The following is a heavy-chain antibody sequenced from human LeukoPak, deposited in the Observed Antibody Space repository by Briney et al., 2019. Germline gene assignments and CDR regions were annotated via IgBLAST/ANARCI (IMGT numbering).Heavy chain of an antibody. CDR3: ARDFFALLDYYDSSGHYPGSMDV. CDR2: INPSGGST. CDR1: GYTFTSYY. D-gene: IGHD3-22*01. J-gene: IGHJ6*03. Sequence: GASVKVSCKASGYTFTSYYMHWVRQAPGQGLEWMGIINPSGGSTNYAQKLQGRVTMTTDTSTSTAYMELRSLRSDDTAVYYCARDFFALLDYYDSSGHYPGSMDVWGKGTTVTVSS. V-gene: IGHV1-46*01.